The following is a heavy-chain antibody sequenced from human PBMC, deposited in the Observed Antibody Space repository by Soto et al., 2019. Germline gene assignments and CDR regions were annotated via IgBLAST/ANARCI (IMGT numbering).Heavy chain of an antibody. D-gene: IGHD3-10*01. CDR2: IYHSGST. CDR1: GYSISSGYY. CDR3: ARVRGEQLASFDY. Sequence: KPSETLSLTCAVSGYSISSGYYWGWIRQPPGKGLEWIGSIYHSGSTYYNPSLKSRVTISVDTSKNQFSLKLSSVTAADTAVYYCARVRGEQLASFDYWGQGTLVTVS. J-gene: IGHJ4*02. V-gene: IGHV4-38-2*01.